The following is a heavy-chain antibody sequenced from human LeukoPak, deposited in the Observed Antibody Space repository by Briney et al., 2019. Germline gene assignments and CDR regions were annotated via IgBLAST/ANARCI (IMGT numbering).Heavy chain of an antibody. D-gene: IGHD2-2*01. CDR1: GGSISSGDYY. CDR3: ARVRGGHCSSTSCAWFDP. J-gene: IGHJ5*02. CDR2: IYYSGST. V-gene: IGHV4-30-4*08. Sequence: SETLSLTCTVSGGSISSGDYYWSWIRLPPGKGLEWIGYIYYSGSTYYNPSLKSRVTISVDTSKNQFSLKLSSVTAADTAVYYCARVRGGHCSSTSCAWFDPWGQGTLVTVSS.